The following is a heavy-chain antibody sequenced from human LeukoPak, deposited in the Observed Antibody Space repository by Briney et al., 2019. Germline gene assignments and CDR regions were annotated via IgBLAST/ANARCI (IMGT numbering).Heavy chain of an antibody. V-gene: IGHV4-34*01. CDR3: ARARGSSSPRVDY. Sequence: SETLSLTCAVYGGSFSGYYWSWTRQPPGKGLEWIGEINHSGSTNYNPSLKSRVTISVDTSKNQFSLKLSSVTAADTAVYYCARARGSSSPRVDYWGQGTLVTVSS. J-gene: IGHJ4*02. D-gene: IGHD6-6*01. CDR1: GGSFSGYY. CDR2: INHSGST.